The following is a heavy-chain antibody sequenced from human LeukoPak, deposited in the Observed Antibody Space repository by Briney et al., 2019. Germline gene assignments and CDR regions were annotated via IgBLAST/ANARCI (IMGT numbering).Heavy chain of an antibody. CDR2: ISGISGSTT. J-gene: IGHJ6*02. CDR3: AKNYGSDRGVPYGMDV. CDR1: GFTFGNYA. D-gene: IGHD3-10*01. Sequence: AGSLRLSCAASGFTFGNYAMRWVRQAPGKGLEWVAAISGISGSTTIYAGSVKGRFTVSRDNSKITLYLQMNSLRAEDTAVYYCAKNYGSDRGVPYGMDVWGQGTTVTVAS. V-gene: IGHV3-23*01.